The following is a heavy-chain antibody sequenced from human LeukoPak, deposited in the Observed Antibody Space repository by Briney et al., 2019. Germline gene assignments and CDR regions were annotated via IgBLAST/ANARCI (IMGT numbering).Heavy chain of an antibody. D-gene: IGHD3-22*01. CDR1: GYTFISNA. Sequence: ASVKVSCKASGYTFISNAINWLRQAPGQGLEWMGWINTNTGNPTFAQGLTGHFVFSLDTFVSTAYLQISSLKTEDTAVYYCARGSGYHGNFFDYWGQGTLVTVSS. CDR2: INTNTGNP. V-gene: IGHV7-4-1*02. J-gene: IGHJ4*02. CDR3: ARGSGYHGNFFDY.